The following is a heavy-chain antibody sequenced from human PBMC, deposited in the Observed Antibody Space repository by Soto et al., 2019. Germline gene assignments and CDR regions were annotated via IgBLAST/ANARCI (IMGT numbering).Heavy chain of an antibody. CDR2: ISGSGGST. CDR1: GFTFSSYA. CDR3: AKDPGFIRGPYYGSGSYTPTIGPFDY. J-gene: IGHJ4*02. Sequence: EVQLLESGGGLVQPGGSLRLSCAASGFTFSSYAMSWVRQAPGKGLEWVSAISGSGGSTYYADSVKGRFTISRDNSKNTLYLQMNSLRAEDTAVYYCAKDPGFIRGPYYGSGSYTPTIGPFDYWGQGTLVTVSS. D-gene: IGHD3-10*01. V-gene: IGHV3-23*01.